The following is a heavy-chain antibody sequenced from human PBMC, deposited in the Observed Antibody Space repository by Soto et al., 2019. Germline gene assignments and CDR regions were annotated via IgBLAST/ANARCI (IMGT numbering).Heavy chain of an antibody. D-gene: IGHD3-10*01. Sequence: GGSLRLSCAASGFTFSSYAMSWVRQAPGKGLEWVSAISGSGGSTYYADSVKGRFTISRDNSKNTLYLQMNSLRAEDTAVYYCAKTTKHTMVRGVTIGGDFDYWGQGTLVTVSS. V-gene: IGHV3-23*01. J-gene: IGHJ4*02. CDR2: ISGSGGST. CDR1: GFTFSSYA. CDR3: AKTTKHTMVRGVTIGGDFDY.